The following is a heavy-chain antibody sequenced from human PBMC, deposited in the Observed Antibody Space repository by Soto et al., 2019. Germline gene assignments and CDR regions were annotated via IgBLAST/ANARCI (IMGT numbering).Heavy chain of an antibody. V-gene: IGHV3-11*01. J-gene: IGHJ4*02. D-gene: IGHD3-22*01. CDR3: ARTTFPYYYDSSGSYFDY. Sequence: QVQLVESGGGLVKPGGSLRLSCAASGFTFSDYYMNWIRQAPGKGLEWLSSITTSGSSIYHADSVKGRFTISRDNARNSLYLQMNSLRAEDTAVYYCARTTFPYYYDSSGSYFDYWGQGTLVTVSS. CDR2: ITTSGSSI. CDR1: GFTFSDYY.